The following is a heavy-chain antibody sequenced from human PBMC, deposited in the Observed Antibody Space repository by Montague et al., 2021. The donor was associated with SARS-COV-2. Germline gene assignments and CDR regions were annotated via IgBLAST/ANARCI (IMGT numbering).Heavy chain of an antibody. CDR3: ARVSGYGSGSSFNWFDS. D-gene: IGHD3-10*01. V-gene: IGHV4-61*02. CDR2: VYISGST. J-gene: IGHJ5*01. CDR1: GGSINNVNYF. Sequence: SQTLSLTCSVFGGSINNVNYFWSWIRQPAGKGLEWIGRVYISGSTDYNPSLKSRVTMLLDKSANELTLQVTSVTAADTAVYYCARVSGYGSGSSFNWFDSWGQGLVVTVSS.